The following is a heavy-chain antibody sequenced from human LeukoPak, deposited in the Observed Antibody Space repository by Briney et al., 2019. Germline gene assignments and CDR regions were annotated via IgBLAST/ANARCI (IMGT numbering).Heavy chain of an antibody. Sequence: SETLSLTCTVSGGSISSGDYYWSWIRQPPGKGLEWIGYIYYSGSTYYNPSLKSRVTISVDTSKNQFSLKLSSVTAADTAVYYCARGRAWIQLSGRLRQNWFDPWGQGTLVTVSS. CDR1: GGSISSGDYY. D-gene: IGHD5-18*01. CDR2: IYYSGST. CDR3: ARGRAWIQLSGRLRQNWFDP. V-gene: IGHV4-30-4*01. J-gene: IGHJ5*02.